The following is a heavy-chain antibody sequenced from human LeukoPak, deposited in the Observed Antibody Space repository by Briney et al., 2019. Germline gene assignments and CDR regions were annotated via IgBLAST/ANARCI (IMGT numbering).Heavy chain of an antibody. CDR2: ITGSGGST. V-gene: IGHV3-23*01. J-gene: IGHJ4*02. Sequence: GGSLRLSCAASGFTFSSSAMNWVRQAPGTGLEWVSTITGSGGSTYYADSVKGRFTISRDNSKNTLYLQMNSRRAEDTALYYWASQSILSDYWGQGTLVTVSS. CDR3: ASQSILSDY. D-gene: IGHD6-6*01. CDR1: GFTFSSSA.